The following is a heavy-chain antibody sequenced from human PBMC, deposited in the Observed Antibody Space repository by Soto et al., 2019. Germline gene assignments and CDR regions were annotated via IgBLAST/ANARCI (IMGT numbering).Heavy chain of an antibody. CDR2: ISAYNGNT. CDR3: ARDTLLWFGELLSLASDY. CDR1: GYTFNSYG. V-gene: IGHV1-18*01. Sequence: APVKVSCKASGYTFNSYGISWVXQAPGQGLEWMGWISAYNGNTNYAQKLQGRVTMTTDTSTSTAYMELRSLRSDDTAVYYCARDTLLWFGELLSLASDYWGQGTLVTVSS. J-gene: IGHJ4*02. D-gene: IGHD3-10*01.